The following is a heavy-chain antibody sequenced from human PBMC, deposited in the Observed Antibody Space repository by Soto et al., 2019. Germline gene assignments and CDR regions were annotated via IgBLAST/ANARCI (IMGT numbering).Heavy chain of an antibody. J-gene: IGHJ6*02. CDR3: APLDFGVARVAMDV. D-gene: IGHD3-3*01. CDR1: GFTFSSYS. V-gene: IGHV3-21*01. Sequence: GGSLRLSCAASGFTFSSYSMNWVRQAPGKGLEWVSSISSSSSYIYYADSVKGRFTISRDNAKNSLYLQMNSLRAEDTAVYYCAPLDFGVARVAMDVWGQGPTVTVSS. CDR2: ISSSSSYI.